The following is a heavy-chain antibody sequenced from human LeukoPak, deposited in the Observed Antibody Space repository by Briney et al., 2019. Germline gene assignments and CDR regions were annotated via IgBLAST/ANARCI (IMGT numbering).Heavy chain of an antibody. D-gene: IGHD3-10*01. CDR3: TRRGDY. Sequence: SETLSLTCAVYGGSFSGYYWSWIRQPPGKGLEWIGSIYDRGTTHYSPSFKSRVTISLDTSKNQFSLRLTSVTAADTAVYYCTRRGDYWGQGTLVTVSS. CDR2: IYDRGTT. CDR1: GGSFSGYY. V-gene: IGHV4-34*01. J-gene: IGHJ4*02.